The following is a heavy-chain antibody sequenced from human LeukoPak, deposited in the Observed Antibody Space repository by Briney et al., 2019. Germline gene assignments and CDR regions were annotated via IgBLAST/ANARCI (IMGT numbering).Heavy chain of an antibody. J-gene: IGHJ4*02. Sequence: PGGSLRLSCAASGFTFSSYAMSWVRQAPGNGLEWVSAISGSGGSTYYADSVKGRFTISRDNSKNTLYLQMNSLRAEDTAVYHCAKGGYYYDSSGYYWVFDYWGQGTLVTVSS. CDR3: AKGGYYYDSSGYYWVFDY. CDR1: GFTFSSYA. V-gene: IGHV3-23*01. CDR2: ISGSGGST. D-gene: IGHD3-22*01.